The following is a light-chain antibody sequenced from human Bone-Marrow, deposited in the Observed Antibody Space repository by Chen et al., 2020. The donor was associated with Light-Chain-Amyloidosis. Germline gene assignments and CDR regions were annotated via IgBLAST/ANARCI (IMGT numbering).Light chain of an antibody. CDR3: QVWDRSSDRPV. Sequence: SYVLTQPSSVSVAPGQTATLACGGNNIGSTRVHWYQQTPGQAPLLVVYDDSDRPSGIPERLSGSNSGNTATLTISRVEAGDEAAYYCQVWDRSSDRPVFGGGTKLTVL. J-gene: IGLJ3*02. CDR1: NIGSTR. CDR2: DDS. V-gene: IGLV3-21*02.